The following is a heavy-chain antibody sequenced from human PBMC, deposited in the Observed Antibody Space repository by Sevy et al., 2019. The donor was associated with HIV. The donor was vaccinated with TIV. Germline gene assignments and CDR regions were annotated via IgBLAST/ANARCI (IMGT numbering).Heavy chain of an antibody. CDR3: ARESIGAVGDFDY. J-gene: IGHJ4*02. D-gene: IGHD6-13*01. CDR2: LYYSGST. V-gene: IGHV4-59*01. Sequence: SETLSLACTVSGGSISNYFWSWIRRPPGKGLEWIGYLYYSGSTNDNPSLKSRVTISVETSKNQFSLKLSSVTAADTAVYYSARESIGAVGDFDYWGQGTLVTVSS. CDR1: GGSISNYF.